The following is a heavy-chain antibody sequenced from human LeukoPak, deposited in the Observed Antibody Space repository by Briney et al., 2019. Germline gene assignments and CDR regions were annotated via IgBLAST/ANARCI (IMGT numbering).Heavy chain of an antibody. J-gene: IGHJ4*02. V-gene: IGHV3-73*01. CDR2: IRSKANSYAT. Sequence: PGGSLRLSCAASGFTFSGSAMHWVRQASGKGLEWVGRIRSKANSYATAYAASVKGRFTISRDDSKNTAYLQMNSLKTEDTAVYYCTTEFSSSSYGPGGLLYDYWGQGTLVTVSS. CDR1: GFTFSGSA. CDR3: TTEFSSSSYGPGGLLYDY. D-gene: IGHD2-21*01.